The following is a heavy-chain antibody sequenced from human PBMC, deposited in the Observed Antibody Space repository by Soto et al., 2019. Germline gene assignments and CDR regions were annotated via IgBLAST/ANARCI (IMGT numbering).Heavy chain of an antibody. Sequence: SETLSLTCAVYGGSFSGYYWSWIRQPPGKGLEWIGEINHSGSTNYNPSLKSRVTISVDTSKNQFSLKLSSVTAADTAVYYCARGYKSYAIFGVVNWIDPWGQGTLVTVSS. CDR1: GGSFSGYY. CDR3: ARGYKSYAIFGVVNWIDP. D-gene: IGHD3-3*01. J-gene: IGHJ5*02. V-gene: IGHV4-34*01. CDR2: INHSGST.